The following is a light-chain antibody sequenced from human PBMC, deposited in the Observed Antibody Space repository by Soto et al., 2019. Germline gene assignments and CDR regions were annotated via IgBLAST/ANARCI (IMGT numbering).Light chain of an antibody. V-gene: IGKV1-39*01. CDR3: QQSYNGPFT. Sequence: DIQMTQSPASLSASVGDRVTITCRASQSITSYLNWYQQKPGKAPELLIHAASSLQSGVPSRFSGSGSGTDFTLTISSLQPEDFATYYCQQSYNGPFTFGGGTKVNIK. CDR2: AAS. J-gene: IGKJ4*01. CDR1: QSITSY.